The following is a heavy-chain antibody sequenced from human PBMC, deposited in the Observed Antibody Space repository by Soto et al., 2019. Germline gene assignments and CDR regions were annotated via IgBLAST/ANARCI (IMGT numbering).Heavy chain of an antibody. CDR1: GGSISSSNW. CDR2: IYHSGST. J-gene: IGHJ6*02. V-gene: IGHV4-4*02. CDR3: ARFRDYYGMDV. Sequence: SETLSLTCAVSGGSISSSNWWSWVRQPPGKGLEWIGEIYHSGSTNYNPSLKRRVTISVDKSKNQFSLKLSSETAADTAVYYCARFRDYYGMDVWGQGTTVTVSS.